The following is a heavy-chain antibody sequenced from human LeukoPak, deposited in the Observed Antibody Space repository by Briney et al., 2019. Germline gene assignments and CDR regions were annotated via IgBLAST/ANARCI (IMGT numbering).Heavy chain of an antibody. J-gene: IGHJ4*02. CDR2: IYYSGST. V-gene: IGHV4-59*08. CDR3: ARFVDTAMPCLDY. Sequence: SQTLSLTCTVSGGSISSYYWSWIRQPPGKGLEWNGYIYYSGSTNYNPSLKSRVTISVDTSKNQFSLKLSAVTAADTAVYYCARFVDTAMPCLDYWGQGTLVTVSS. D-gene: IGHD5-18*01. CDR1: GGSISSYY.